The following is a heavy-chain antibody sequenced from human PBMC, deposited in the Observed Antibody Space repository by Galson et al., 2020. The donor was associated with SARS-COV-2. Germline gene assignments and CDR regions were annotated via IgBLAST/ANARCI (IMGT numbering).Heavy chain of an antibody. D-gene: IGHD2-21*01. V-gene: IGHV1-46*01. CDR3: ARVHKSDYYYYGMDV. J-gene: IGHJ6*02. CDR2: INPSGGST. CDR1: GYTFTSYY. Sequence: ASVKVSCKASGYTFTSYYMHWVRQAPGQGLEWMGIINPSGGSTSYAQKFQGRVTMTRDTSTSTVYMELSSLRSEDTVVYYCARVHKSDYYYYGMDVWGQGTTVTVSS.